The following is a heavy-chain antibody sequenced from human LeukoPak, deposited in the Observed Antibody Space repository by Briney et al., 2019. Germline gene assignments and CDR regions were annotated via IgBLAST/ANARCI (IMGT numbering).Heavy chain of an antibody. D-gene: IGHD3-22*01. CDR2: IHTSGST. CDR3: ARDQYYYDSSGYYRFDY. Sequence: SETLSLTCTVSGCSISSYYWSWIRQPAGKGLEWIGRIHTSGSTNYNPSLKSRVTMSVDTSKSQFSLKLSSVTAADTAVYYCARDQYYYDSSGYYRFDYWGQGTLVTVSS. J-gene: IGHJ4*02. CDR1: GCSISSYY. V-gene: IGHV4-4*07.